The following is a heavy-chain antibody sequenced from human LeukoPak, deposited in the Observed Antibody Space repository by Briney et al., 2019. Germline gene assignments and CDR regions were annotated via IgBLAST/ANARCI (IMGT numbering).Heavy chain of an antibody. CDR1: GGSISSSSYY. CDR3: ARGIATSGQYYFDY. V-gene: IGHV4-39*01. CDR2: IYYSGST. D-gene: IGHD6-13*01. J-gene: IGHJ4*02. Sequence: SETLSLTCTVSGGSISSSSYYWGWIRQPPGKGLEWIGSIYYSGSTYYNPSLKSRLTISVDTSKNQFSLNLWSVTAADTAVYYCARGIATSGQYYFDYWGQGALVTVSS.